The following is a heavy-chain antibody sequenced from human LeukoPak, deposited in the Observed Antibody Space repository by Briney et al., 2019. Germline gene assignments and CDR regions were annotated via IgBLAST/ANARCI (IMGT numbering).Heavy chain of an antibody. CDR3: VRVRGSYAFDF. CDR2: ISSSSSYI. V-gene: IGHV3-21*01. CDR1: GFTFSSYS. Sequence: GGSLRLSCAASGFTFSSYSMNWVRQAPGKGLEWVSSISSSSSYIYYADSVKGRFTISRDNAKNSLYLQMNSLRAEDTAVYYCVRVRGSYAFDFWGQGTPLTVSS. J-gene: IGHJ4*02. D-gene: IGHD1-26*01.